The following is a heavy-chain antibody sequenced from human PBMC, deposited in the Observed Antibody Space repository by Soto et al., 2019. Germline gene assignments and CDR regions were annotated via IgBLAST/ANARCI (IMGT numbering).Heavy chain of an antibody. D-gene: IGHD1-7*01. J-gene: IGHJ6*03. CDR3: ARVKLLRLTGTTKGYYYYMDV. V-gene: IGHV4-34*01. Sequence: SETLSLTCAVYGGSFSGYYWSWIRQPPGKGLEWIGEINHSGSTNYNPSLKSRVTISVDTSKNQFSLKLSSVTAADTAVYYCARVKLLRLTGTTKGYYYYMDVWGKGTTVTVSS. CDR1: GGSFSGYY. CDR2: INHSGST.